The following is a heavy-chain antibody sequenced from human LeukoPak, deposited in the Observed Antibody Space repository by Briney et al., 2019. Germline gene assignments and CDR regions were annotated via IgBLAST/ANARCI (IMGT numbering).Heavy chain of an antibody. Sequence: GASVKVSCKASGYTFTSYGISWVRQAPGQRLEWMGWINAGNGNTKYSQKFQGRVTITRDTSASTAYMELSSLRSEDTAVYYCARDPELTYYYGSGSYRSTQDDYWGQGTLVTVSS. CDR3: ARDPELTYYYGSGSYRSTQDDY. V-gene: IGHV1-3*01. J-gene: IGHJ4*02. D-gene: IGHD3-10*01. CDR2: INAGNGNT. CDR1: GYTFTSYG.